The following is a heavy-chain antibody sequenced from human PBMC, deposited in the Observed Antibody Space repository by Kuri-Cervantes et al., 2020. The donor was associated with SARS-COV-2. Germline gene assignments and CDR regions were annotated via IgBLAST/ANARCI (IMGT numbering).Heavy chain of an antibody. CDR2: IYTSGST. Sequence: GSLRLSCTVSGGSISSYYWSWIRQPAGKGLEWIGRIYTSGSTNYNPSLKSRVTMSVGTSKNQFSLKLSSVTAADTAVYYCARENNDILTGYYNGWFDPWGQGTLVTVSS. V-gene: IGHV4-4*07. CDR1: GGSISSYY. D-gene: IGHD3-9*01. J-gene: IGHJ5*02. CDR3: ARENNDILTGYYNGWFDP.